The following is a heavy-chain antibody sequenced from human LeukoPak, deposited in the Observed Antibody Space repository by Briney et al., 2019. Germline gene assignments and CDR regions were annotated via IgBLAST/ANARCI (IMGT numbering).Heavy chain of an antibody. Sequence: SETLSLTCTVSGGSISSYYWSWLRQPPGKGLEWIGYIYYSGSTNYNPSLKSRVTISVDTSKNQFSLKLSSVTAADTAVYYCARARIAAAALDVWGQGTTVTVSS. D-gene: IGHD6-13*01. V-gene: IGHV4-59*01. J-gene: IGHJ6*02. CDR3: ARARIAAAALDV. CDR2: IYYSGST. CDR1: GGSISSYY.